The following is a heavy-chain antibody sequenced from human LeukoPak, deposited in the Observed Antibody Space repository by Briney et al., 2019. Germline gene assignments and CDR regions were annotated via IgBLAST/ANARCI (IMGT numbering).Heavy chain of an antibody. Sequence: VASVKVSCKASGYTFTSYYMHWVRQAPGQGLEWMGIVNPSGGSTSYARKFQGRVTMTRDTSTSTVYMELSSLRSEDMAVYYCARVRGRWLQLEGTLDYWGQGTLVTVSS. D-gene: IGHD5-24*01. CDR2: VNPSGGST. V-gene: IGHV1-46*01. CDR1: GYTFTSYY. CDR3: ARVRGRWLQLEGTLDY. J-gene: IGHJ4*02.